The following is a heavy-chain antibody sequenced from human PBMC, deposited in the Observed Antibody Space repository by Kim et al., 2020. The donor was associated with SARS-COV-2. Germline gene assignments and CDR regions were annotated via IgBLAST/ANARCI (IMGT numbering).Heavy chain of an antibody. J-gene: IGHJ6*02. V-gene: IGHV3-9*01. Sequence: GGSLRLSCVASGFTFDDYAMHWVRQAPGKGLEWVSGISWHSCSIGYADSVKGRFTISSDNAKNSLYLQMNSLRAEDTAVYYCAKDIYPYYGGMDVWGQGTTVTVSS. CDR3: AKDIYPYYGGMDV. CDR2: ISWHSCSI. CDR1: GFTFDDYA.